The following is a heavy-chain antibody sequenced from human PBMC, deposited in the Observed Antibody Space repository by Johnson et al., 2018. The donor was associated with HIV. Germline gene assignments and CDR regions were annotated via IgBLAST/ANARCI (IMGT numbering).Heavy chain of an antibody. Sequence: QVQLVGSGGGLVQPGRSLRLSCAASGFTFSDYYMSWIRQAPGKGPEWVSYISSSGSTIYHADSVKGRFTSPRDNAKNSLYLHMNSLRAEDTAVYFCARDRFGDSDAFGIWSQGKMVTVCS. CDR1: GFTFSDYY. J-gene: IGHJ3*02. CDR2: ISSSGSTI. D-gene: IGHD4-17*01. CDR3: ARDRFGDSDAFGI. V-gene: IGHV3-11*04.